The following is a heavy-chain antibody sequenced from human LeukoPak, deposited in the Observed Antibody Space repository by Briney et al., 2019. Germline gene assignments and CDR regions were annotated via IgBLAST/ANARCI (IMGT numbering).Heavy chain of an antibody. CDR2: ISSGSSTI. J-gene: IGHJ4*02. CDR3: ARDQYDTWSRRGNFDS. V-gene: IGHV3-48*01. Sequence: GGSLRLSCVASGFSFSTYAMNWVRQAPGKGLEWMTYISSGSSTIYYADSVKGRCTISRDNSKNTLYLQMNSLRAEDTAVFYCARDQYDTWSRRGNFDSWGQGTLVIVSS. CDR1: GFSFSTYA. D-gene: IGHD3-3*01.